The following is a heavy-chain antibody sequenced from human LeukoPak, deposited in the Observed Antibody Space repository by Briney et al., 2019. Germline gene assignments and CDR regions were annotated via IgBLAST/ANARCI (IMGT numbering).Heavy chain of an antibody. Sequence: SETLSLTCTVSGGSISSSSYYWGWIRQPPGKGLEWIGSIYYSGSTYYKPSLKSRGTISVDTSKNQFSLKLSSVTAADTAVYYCAGRNPNWNYENVDDYWGQGTLVTVSS. V-gene: IGHV4-39*07. CDR3: AGRNPNWNYENVDDY. D-gene: IGHD1-7*01. CDR2: IYYSGST. J-gene: IGHJ4*02. CDR1: GGSISSSSYY.